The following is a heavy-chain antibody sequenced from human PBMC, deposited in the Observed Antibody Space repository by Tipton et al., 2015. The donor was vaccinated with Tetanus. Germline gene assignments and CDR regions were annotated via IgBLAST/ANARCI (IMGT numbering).Heavy chain of an antibody. CDR3: ARDQARGARGWNYFDY. CDR1: GVSISGGRYY. CDR2: IYSSGST. V-gene: IGHV4-31*03. J-gene: IGHJ4*02. D-gene: IGHD1-26*01. Sequence: LRLSCSVSGVSISGGRYYWSWIRQRPGKGLEWIGDIYSSGSTYTDPSLKGRVTISVDTSKNQFSLRVNSVTAADTAVYYCARDQARGARGWNYFDYWGQGTLVTVSS.